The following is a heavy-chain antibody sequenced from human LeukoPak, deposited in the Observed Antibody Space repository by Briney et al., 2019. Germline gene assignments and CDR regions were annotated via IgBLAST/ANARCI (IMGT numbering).Heavy chain of an antibody. J-gene: IGHJ5*02. Sequence: GGSLKLSCAASGFTFSDPSIHWVRQASGKGLEWIGLMEKELNGYATAYAASVRGRFTISRDDSQNTAYLQMDSLKTEDTALYYCTRDSGTYNWLDPWGQGTLATVSS. V-gene: IGHV3-73*01. CDR1: GFTFSDPS. D-gene: IGHD1-26*01. CDR3: TRDSGTYNWLDP. CDR2: MEKELNGYAT.